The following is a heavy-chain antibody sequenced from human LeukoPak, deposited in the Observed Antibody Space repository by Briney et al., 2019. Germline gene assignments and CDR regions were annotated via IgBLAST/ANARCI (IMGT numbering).Heavy chain of an antibody. J-gene: IGHJ3*02. D-gene: IGHD6-19*01. CDR3: VRDGMAGTPNAFDM. CDR1: GFIFTTCT. Sequence: GGSLRLSCAGSGFIFTTCTMDWVRQAPGKGLEWVALILHDGSDKNYADSVKGRFTISRDNSKNTVHLQMNSLRPEDTAVYYCVRDGMAGTPNAFDMWGQGTMVTVSS. V-gene: IGHV3-30*04. CDR2: ILHDGSDK.